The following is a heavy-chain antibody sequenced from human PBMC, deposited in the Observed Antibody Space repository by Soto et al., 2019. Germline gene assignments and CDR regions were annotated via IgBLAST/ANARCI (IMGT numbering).Heavy chain of an antibody. V-gene: IGHV4-30-4*07. CDR2: IYYSGTT. J-gene: IGHJ5*02. CDR1: GGSISSGGYS. D-gene: IGHD3-9*01. CDR3: AKDGALSRYFDWLLPSGLDP. Sequence: SETLSLTCAVSGGSISSGGYSWSWIRQPPGKGLEWVGYIYYSGTTYYSPSLQSRLSISRDTPKNQFSLKLTSVTAADTAVYYCAKDGALSRYFDWLLPSGLDPWGQGTLVTVSS.